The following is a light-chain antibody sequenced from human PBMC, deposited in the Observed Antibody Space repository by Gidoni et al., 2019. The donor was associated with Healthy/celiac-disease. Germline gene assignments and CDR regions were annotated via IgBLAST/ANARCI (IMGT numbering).Light chain of an antibody. CDR1: NIGSKS. Sequence: SHVLTQPPSVSVAPGPAATITCGGNNIGSKSVHWYQQKPGQAPVLVVYDDSDRPSGLPERFSGSNSGNTATLTISRVEAGDEADYYGQVWDSSSDHVVFGGGTKLTVL. CDR2: DDS. J-gene: IGLJ2*01. CDR3: QVWDSSSDHVV. V-gene: IGLV3-21*02.